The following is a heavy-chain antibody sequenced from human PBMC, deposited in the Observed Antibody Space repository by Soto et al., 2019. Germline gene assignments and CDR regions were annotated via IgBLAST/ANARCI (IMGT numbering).Heavy chain of an antibody. CDR2: MSWQSGSI. V-gene: IGHV3-9*01. Sequence: EVQLVESGGGLAQPGRSLRLSCAASGFIFDDYAMHWVRQAPGKGLEWVSGMSWQSGSIRYADSVKGRFTISRDNAKNSLYLQMNSLRVEDTALYYCAKDMFSSSSAATFDYWGQGILVTVSS. J-gene: IGHJ4*02. CDR3: AKDMFSSSSAATFDY. CDR1: GFIFDDYA. D-gene: IGHD6-6*01.